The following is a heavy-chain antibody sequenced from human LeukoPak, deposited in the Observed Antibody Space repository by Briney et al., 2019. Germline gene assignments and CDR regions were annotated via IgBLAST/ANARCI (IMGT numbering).Heavy chain of an antibody. D-gene: IGHD1-7*01. J-gene: IGHJ4*02. Sequence: GGSLRLSCAATGFAFSDYFMHWVRQAPGKGLEWVAVISYDGRNTFYANSVKGRFTISRDNSKNTLYLQMNSLRTEATAVYYCAKGAVVNGNYYDRFDSWGQGTLVTVSS. CDR3: AKGAVVNGNYYDRFDS. V-gene: IGHV3-30*18. CDR2: ISYDGRNT. CDR1: GFAFSDYF.